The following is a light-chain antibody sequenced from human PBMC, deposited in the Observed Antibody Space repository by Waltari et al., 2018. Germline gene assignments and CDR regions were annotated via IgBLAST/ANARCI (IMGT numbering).Light chain of an antibody. CDR2: DVS. CDR3: SSYTSTDVV. Sequence: QSALTQPASVSGSPGQSTTISCPGTSSDVGGYNYVSWYQQHPGKAPKLMIYDVSNRPSGVSNRFSGSKSGNTASLTTSGLQAEDEADYYCSSYTSTDVVFGGGTKLTVL. V-gene: IGLV2-14*01. CDR1: SSDVGGYNY. J-gene: IGLJ2*01.